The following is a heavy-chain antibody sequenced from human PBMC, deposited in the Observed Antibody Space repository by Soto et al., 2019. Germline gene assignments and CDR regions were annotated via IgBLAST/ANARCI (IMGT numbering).Heavy chain of an antibody. CDR2: IIPILGIA. V-gene: IGHV1-69*02. Sequence: QVQLVQSGAEVKKPGSSVKVSCKASVGTFSSYTISWVRQAPGQGLEWMGRIIPILGIANYAQKFQGRVTITADKSTSTAYMELSSLRSEDTAVYYCASAGGLSYYYYGMDVWGQGTTVTVSS. J-gene: IGHJ6*02. D-gene: IGHD1-1*01. CDR3: ASAGGLSYYYYGMDV. CDR1: VGTFSSYT.